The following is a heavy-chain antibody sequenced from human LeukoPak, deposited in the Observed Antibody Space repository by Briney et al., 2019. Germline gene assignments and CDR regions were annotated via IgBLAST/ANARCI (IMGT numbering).Heavy chain of an antibody. J-gene: IGHJ4*02. CDR2: ISAGGGST. V-gene: IGHV3-23*01. CDR1: GFTFSNYA. D-gene: IGHD3-22*01. Sequence: GGSLRLSCAASGFTFSNYAMTWVRQAPGKGLEWVSAISAGGGSTYYADSVKGRFTISRDNSKNTLYLQMSSLRAEDTAIYYCAKVITYFYDRSGYSPLGYWGQGTLVTVSS. CDR3: AKVITYFYDRSGYSPLGY.